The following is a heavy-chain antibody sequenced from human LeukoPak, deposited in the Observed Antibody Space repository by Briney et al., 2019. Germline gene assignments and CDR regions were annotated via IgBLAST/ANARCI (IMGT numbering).Heavy chain of an antibody. CDR3: ARVLYYYMDV. CDR1: GGSISSSSYY. J-gene: IGHJ6*03. CDR2: IYYSGST. V-gene: IGHV4-39*07. Sequence: PSETLSLTCTVSGGSISSSSYYWGWIRQPPGKGLEWIGSIYYSGSTYYNPSLKSRVTISVDTSKNQFSLKLNSVTAADTAVYYCARVLYYYMDVWGKGTTVTVSS.